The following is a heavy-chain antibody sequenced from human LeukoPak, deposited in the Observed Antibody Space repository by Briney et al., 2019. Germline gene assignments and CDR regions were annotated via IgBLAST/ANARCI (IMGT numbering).Heavy chain of an antibody. CDR3: ARVLGYDILTGPGGAFDI. Sequence: ASVKVSCKASGYTFTSYDINWVRQAPGQRLEWMGWINAGNGNTKYSQKFQGRVTITRDTSASTAYMELSSLRSEDTAVYYCARVLGYDILTGPGGAFDIWGQGTMVTVSS. CDR1: GYTFTSYD. V-gene: IGHV1-3*01. CDR2: INAGNGNT. J-gene: IGHJ3*02. D-gene: IGHD3-9*01.